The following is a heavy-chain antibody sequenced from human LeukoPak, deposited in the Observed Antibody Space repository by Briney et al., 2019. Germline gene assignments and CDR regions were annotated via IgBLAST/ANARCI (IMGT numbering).Heavy chain of an antibody. Sequence: SETLSLTCTVSGGSISSYYWSWIRQPPGKGLEWIGYIYYSGSTNYNPSLKSRVTISVDTSKNQFSLKLSSVTAADTAVYYCARGPYSGSYYYWFDPWGQGTLVTVSS. J-gene: IGHJ5*02. D-gene: IGHD1-26*01. CDR1: GGSISSYY. CDR2: IYYSGST. V-gene: IGHV4-59*01. CDR3: ARGPYSGSYYYWFDP.